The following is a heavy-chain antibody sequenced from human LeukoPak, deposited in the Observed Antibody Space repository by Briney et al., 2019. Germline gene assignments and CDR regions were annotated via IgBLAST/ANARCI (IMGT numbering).Heavy chain of an antibody. V-gene: IGHV4-34*12. CDR1: GESFSGYY. Sequence: SETLSLTCVVYGESFSGYYWTWIRQPPGKGLEWIGEIIDTGSTKYNSSLKSRVTISVDTSKNEFSLNLTSVTAADTAIYYCASRKLGNDYWGQGTLVTVSS. J-gene: IGHJ4*02. D-gene: IGHD7-27*01. CDR3: ASRKLGNDY. CDR2: IIDTGST.